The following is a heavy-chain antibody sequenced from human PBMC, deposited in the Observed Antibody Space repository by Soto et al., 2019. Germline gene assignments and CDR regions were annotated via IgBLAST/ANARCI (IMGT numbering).Heavy chain of an antibody. D-gene: IGHD6-19*01. J-gene: IGHJ4*02. CDR1: GFTFSSYA. CDR2: ISYDGSNK. Sequence: QVQLVESGGGVVQPGRSLRLSCAASGFTFSSYAMHWVRQAPGKGLEWVAVISYDGSNKYYADSVKGRFTISRDNSKNKLYLQMNSRRAEDTVVYYCAREAYSSGWYFDYWGQGTLVTVSS. CDR3: AREAYSSGWYFDY. V-gene: IGHV3-30-3*01.